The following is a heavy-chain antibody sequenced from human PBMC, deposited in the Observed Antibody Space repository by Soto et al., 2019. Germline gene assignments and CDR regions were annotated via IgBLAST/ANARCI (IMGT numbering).Heavy chain of an antibody. CDR3: ARPYYDILTGYSPYFDY. J-gene: IGHJ4*02. D-gene: IGHD3-9*01. V-gene: IGHV4-39*01. CDR2: IYYSGST. Sequence: SETLSLTCTVSGGSISSSSYYWGWIRQPPGKGLEWIGSIYYSGSTYYNPSLKSRVTISVDTSKNQFSLKLSSVTAADTAVYYCARPYYDILTGYSPYFDYWGQGTLVTVS. CDR1: GGSISSSSYY.